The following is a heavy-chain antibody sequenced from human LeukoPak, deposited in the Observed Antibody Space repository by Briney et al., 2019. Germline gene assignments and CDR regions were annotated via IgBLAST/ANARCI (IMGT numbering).Heavy chain of an antibody. CDR1: GYTFTNNY. CDR2: IYPRDGST. J-gene: IGHJ4*02. CDR3: ARDKEGFDY. Sequence: ASVKVSCKAAGYTFTNNYLHWGRQSPGQGLEGMGMIYPRDGSTSYEQNFQGRVTVTRDTSTTTVHMELRGLRYEETAVYYCARDKEGFDYWGQGTVVTVSS. V-gene: IGHV1-46*01.